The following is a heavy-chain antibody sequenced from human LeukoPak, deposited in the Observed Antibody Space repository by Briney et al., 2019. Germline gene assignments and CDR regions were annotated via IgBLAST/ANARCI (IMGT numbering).Heavy chain of an antibody. CDR3: ARAMRSGYDY. D-gene: IGHD5-12*01. Sequence: GGSLRLSCAASGFIFSNYGMNWVRQAPGKGPEWLSYISSSDAIYYADSVKGRFTISRDNAKNSLYLEMNSLRDEDTAVYYCARAMRSGYDYWGQGTLVTVSS. CDR1: GFIFSNYG. J-gene: IGHJ4*02. CDR2: ISSSDAI. V-gene: IGHV3-48*02.